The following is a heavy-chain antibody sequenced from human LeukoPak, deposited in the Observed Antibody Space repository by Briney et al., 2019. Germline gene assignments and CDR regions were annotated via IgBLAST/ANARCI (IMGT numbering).Heavy chain of an antibody. J-gene: IGHJ4*02. CDR2: IYYSGST. CDR1: GGSISSYY. V-gene: IGHV4-59*01. D-gene: IGHD4-23*01. Sequence: PSETLSLTCTVSGGSISSYYWSWIRQPPGKGLEWIGYIYYSGSTNYNPSLKSRVTISVDTSKNQFSLKLSSVTAADTAVYYCARALSRDYGGNSGYSDYWGQGTLVTVSS. CDR3: ARALSRDYGGNSGYSDY.